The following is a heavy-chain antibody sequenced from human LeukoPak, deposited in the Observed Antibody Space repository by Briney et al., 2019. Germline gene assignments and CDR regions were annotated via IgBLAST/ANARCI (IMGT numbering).Heavy chain of an antibody. CDR1: GGAFSGYY. V-gene: IGHV4-34*01. Sequence: SETLSLTCAVHGGAFSGYYWTWIRQPPGKGLEWIGEINHSGSTTYNPSLKSRVTISVDTSKNQFSLKVNSVTAADTAIYYCARATWEVVHPYYFDLWGQGTLLTVSS. J-gene: IGHJ4*02. D-gene: IGHD1-26*01. CDR2: INHSGST. CDR3: ARATWEVVHPYYFDL.